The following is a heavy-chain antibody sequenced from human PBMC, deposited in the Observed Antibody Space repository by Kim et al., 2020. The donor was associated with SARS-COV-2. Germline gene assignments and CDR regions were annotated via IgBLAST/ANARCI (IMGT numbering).Heavy chain of an antibody. V-gene: IGHV3-64D*06. CDR2: ISNNGGSI. CDR3: VKGGRGFGGYDCGFDI. J-gene: IGHJ3*02. CDR1: GFTFSSYA. Sequence: GGSLRLSCSASGFTFSSYAMHWVRQAPGKGLEYVSAISNNGGSIYYADSVKGRFTISRDNSKNTLYLQMKRLRTEDTAVYYCVKGGRGFGGYDCGFDIWGQGTMVTISS. D-gene: IGHD5-12*01.